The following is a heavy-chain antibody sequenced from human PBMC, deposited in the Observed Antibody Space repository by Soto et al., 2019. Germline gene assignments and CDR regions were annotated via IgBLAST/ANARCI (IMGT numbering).Heavy chain of an antibody. CDR3: APIHDDISSITPLLFDS. J-gene: IGHJ4*02. D-gene: IGHD1-20*01. CDR1: GDSIGTGGYY. CDR2: IHYSGST. Sequence: QVQLQESGPGLVKPSQTLSLTCTVSGDSIGTGGYYWDWIRQHPGKGPEWIGYIHYSGSTYYNPSFQCRLSISRNPSKNQFPLHLSSVTASSTAVYSYAPIHDDISSITPLLFDSLGQRSPVTVSS. V-gene: IGHV4-31*03.